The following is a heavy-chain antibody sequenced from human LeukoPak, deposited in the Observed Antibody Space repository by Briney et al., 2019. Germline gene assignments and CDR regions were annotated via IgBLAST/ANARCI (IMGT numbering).Heavy chain of an antibody. CDR1: GFTFSSYS. CDR2: ISSSSSYI. J-gene: IGHJ6*02. D-gene: IGHD3-10*01. CDR3: ARDSPLWFGEFASGMDV. V-gene: IGHV3-21*01. Sequence: GGSLRLSCAASGFTFSSYSMNWVRQAPGKGLEWVSSISSSSSYIYYADSVKGRFTISRDNAKNSLYLQMNSLRAEDTAVYYCARDSPLWFGEFASGMDVWGQGTTVTVSS.